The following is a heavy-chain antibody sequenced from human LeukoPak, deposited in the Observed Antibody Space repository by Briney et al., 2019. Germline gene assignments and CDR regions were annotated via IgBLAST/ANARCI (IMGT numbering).Heavy chain of an antibody. CDR1: GFTFSSYS. CDR3: ARGDGY. V-gene: IGHV3-48*01. J-gene: IGHJ4*02. CDR2: ISPGSSTK. Sequence: PGGSLRLSCAASGFTFSSYSMNWVRQAPGKGLEWVSYISPGSSTKYYADSVKGRFTISRDNAKNSLYLQMNSLRAEDTAVYYCARGDGYWGQGTLVTVSS.